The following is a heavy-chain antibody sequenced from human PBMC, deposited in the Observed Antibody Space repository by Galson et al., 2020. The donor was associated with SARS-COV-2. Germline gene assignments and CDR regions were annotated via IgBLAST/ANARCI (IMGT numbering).Heavy chain of an antibody. J-gene: IGHJ6*02. D-gene: IGHD3-10*01. CDR2: INHSGST. Sequence: SETLSLTCAVYGGSFSGYYWSWIRQPPGKGLEWIGEINHSGSTNYNPSLKSRVTISVDTSKNQFSLKLSSVTAADTAVYYCAREARFGELLYRRDYYYGMDVWGQGTTVTVSS. V-gene: IGHV4-34*01. CDR1: GGSFSGYY. CDR3: AREARFGELLYRRDYYYGMDV.